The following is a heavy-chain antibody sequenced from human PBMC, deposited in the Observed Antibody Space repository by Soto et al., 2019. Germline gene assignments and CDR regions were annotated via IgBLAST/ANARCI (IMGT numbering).Heavy chain of an antibody. J-gene: IGHJ4*02. CDR2: ISGSGGST. V-gene: IGHV3-23*01. CDR3: AKDRFPSGYVPGVYDY. Sequence: EVQLLESGGGLVQPGGSLRLSCAASGFTFSSYAMSWVRQAPGKGLEWVSAISGSGGSTYYADSVKGRFTISRDNSKNKLYLQMNSLRAENTAVYYCAKDRFPSGYVPGVYDYWGQGTLVTVSS. CDR1: GFTFSSYA. D-gene: IGHD5-12*01.